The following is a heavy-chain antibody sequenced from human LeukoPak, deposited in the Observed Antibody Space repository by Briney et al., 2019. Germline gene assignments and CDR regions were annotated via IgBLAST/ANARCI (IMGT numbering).Heavy chain of an antibody. CDR2: ISSSSSYI. V-gene: IGHV3-21*01. Sequence: PGGSLRLSCAASGFTFSSYSMNWVRQAPGKGLEWVSSISSSSSYIYYADSVKGRFTIYRDNTKNSLYLQMNSLRAEDTAVYYCARDPRSYYDSSGYPKDAFDIWGQGTMVTVSS. CDR1: GFTFSSYS. J-gene: IGHJ3*02. D-gene: IGHD3-22*01. CDR3: ARDPRSYYDSSGYPKDAFDI.